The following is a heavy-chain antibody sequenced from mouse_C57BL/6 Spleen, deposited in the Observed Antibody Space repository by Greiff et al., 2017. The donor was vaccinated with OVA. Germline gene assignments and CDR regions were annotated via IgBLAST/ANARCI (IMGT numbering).Heavy chain of an antibody. CDR2: ISYDGSD. D-gene: IGHD1-1*01. Sequence: EVQLQQSGPGLVKPSQSLSLTCSVTGYSITSGYYWNWIRQFPGNKLEWMGYISYDGSDNYNPSLKNRISITRDTSKNQFFLKLNSVTTEDTATYYCARLTVVNWYFDYWGQGTTLTVSS. CDR3: ARLTVVNWYFDY. J-gene: IGHJ2*01. CDR1: GYSITSGYY. V-gene: IGHV3-6*01.